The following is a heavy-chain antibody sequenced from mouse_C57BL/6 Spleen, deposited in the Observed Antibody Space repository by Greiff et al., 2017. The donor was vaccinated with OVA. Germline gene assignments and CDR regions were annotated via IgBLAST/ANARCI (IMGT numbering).Heavy chain of an antibody. CDR1: GYTFTSYW. Sequence: QVQLQQPGAELVKPGASVKMSCKASGYTFTSYWINWVKQRPGQGLEWIGDIYPGSGSNNYNEKFKSKATLTVDTSSTISYMQHSSLTSEDSAVYYCARKDLYEGAWFAYWGQGTLVTVSA. V-gene: IGHV1-55*01. D-gene: IGHD1-1*01. CDR2: IYPGSGSN. J-gene: IGHJ3*01. CDR3: ARKDLYEGAWFAY.